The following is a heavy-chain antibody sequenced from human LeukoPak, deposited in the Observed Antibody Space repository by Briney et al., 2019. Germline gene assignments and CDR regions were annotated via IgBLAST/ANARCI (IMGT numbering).Heavy chain of an antibody. Sequence: PGGSLRLSCAVSAFTFSAYGIHWVRQAPGKGLEWVAVISYDGSNKNYADSLKGRFTISRDNSKNTLYLQMNSLSPEDTAVYYCARDLGGSGWQEYYFDYWGQRTLVTVSS. CDR1: AFTFSAYG. V-gene: IGHV3-30*03. CDR2: ISYDGSNK. CDR3: ARDLGGSGWQEYYFDY. J-gene: IGHJ4*02. D-gene: IGHD6-19*01.